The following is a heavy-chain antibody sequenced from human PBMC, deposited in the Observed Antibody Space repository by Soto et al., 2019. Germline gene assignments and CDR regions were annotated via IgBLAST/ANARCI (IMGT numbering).Heavy chain of an antibody. CDR1: GGSVSSGSYY. CDR2: IYYSGST. Sequence: QVQLQESGPGLVKPSETLSLTCTVSGGSVSSGSYYWSWIRQPPGKGLEWIGYIYYSGSTNYNPSLKSRVPISVDTSKNQFSLKLSSVTAADTAVYYCAREVMNWFDPWGQGTLVTVSS. V-gene: IGHV4-61*01. D-gene: IGHD2-8*01. J-gene: IGHJ5*02. CDR3: AREVMNWFDP.